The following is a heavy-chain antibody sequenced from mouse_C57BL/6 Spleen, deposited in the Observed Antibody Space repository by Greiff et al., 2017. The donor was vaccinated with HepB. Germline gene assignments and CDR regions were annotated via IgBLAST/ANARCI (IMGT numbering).Heavy chain of an antibody. V-gene: IGHV5-17*01. Sequence: EVKLQESGGGLVKPGGSLKLSCAASGFTFSDYGMHWVRQAPEKGLEWVAYISSGSSTIYYADTVKGRFTISRDNAKNTLFLQMTSLRSEDTAMYYCARDENYYGSSFYWYFDVWGTGTTVTVSS. CDR3: ARDENYYGSSFYWYFDV. CDR2: ISSGSSTI. J-gene: IGHJ1*03. D-gene: IGHD1-1*01. CDR1: GFTFSDYG.